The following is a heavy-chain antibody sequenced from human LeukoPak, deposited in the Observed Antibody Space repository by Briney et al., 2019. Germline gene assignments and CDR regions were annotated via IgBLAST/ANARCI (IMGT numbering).Heavy chain of an antibody. V-gene: IGHV3-30*02. CDR3: ARGGVNYASDY. Sequence: GGSLRLSCAASGFTFSSYGMHWVRQAPGKGLEWVAYIRFDGSNYYYADSLKGRFTFSRDNSKNTLYLQMNSLGVEDTAVYSCARGGVNYASDYWGQGTLVTVSS. J-gene: IGHJ4*02. CDR1: GFTFSSYG. D-gene: IGHD1-7*01. CDR2: IRFDGSNY.